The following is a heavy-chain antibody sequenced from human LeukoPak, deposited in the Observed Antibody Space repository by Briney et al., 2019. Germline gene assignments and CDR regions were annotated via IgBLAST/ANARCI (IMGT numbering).Heavy chain of an antibody. D-gene: IGHD3-10*01. CDR1: GFTFSDYD. J-gene: IGHJ4*02. Sequence: GGSLRLSCAASGFTFSDYDMHWVRQAPGKGLEWVSAISGSGGSTYYADSVKGRFTISRDNSKNTLYLQMNSLRAEDTAVYYCAKESGYYGSGSSDYWGQGTLVTVSS. V-gene: IGHV3-23*01. CDR2: ISGSGGST. CDR3: AKESGYYGSGSSDY.